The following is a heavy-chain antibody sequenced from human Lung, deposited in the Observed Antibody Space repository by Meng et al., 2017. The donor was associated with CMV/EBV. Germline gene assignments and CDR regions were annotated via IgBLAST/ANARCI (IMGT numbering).Heavy chain of an antibody. V-gene: IGHV1-2*02. CDR1: GYTFTAHY. D-gene: IGHD6-13*01. Sequence: VSCKASGYTFTAHYFHWVRQAPGQGLEWMGWIHPHRGDTNYAQQFQGRVTLTRDASINTGYMELTRLTSDDTAVYYCARDNSWGPDCWGQGTLVTV. CDR3: ARDNSWGPDC. J-gene: IGHJ4*02. CDR2: IHPHRGDT.